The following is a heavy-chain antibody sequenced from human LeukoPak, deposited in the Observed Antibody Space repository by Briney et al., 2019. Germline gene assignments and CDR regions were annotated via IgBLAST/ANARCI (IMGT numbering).Heavy chain of an antibody. CDR1: GGSISSSSYY. CDR3: ARDPYFYYDSSGYSMADAFDI. CDR2: IYYSGST. Sequence: SETLSLTCTVSGGSISSSSYYWGWIRQPPGKGLEWIGSIYYSGSTYYNPSLKSRVTISVDTSKNQFSLKLGSVTAADTAVYYCARDPYFYYDSSGYSMADAFDIWGQGTMVTVSS. D-gene: IGHD3-22*01. V-gene: IGHV4-39*07. J-gene: IGHJ3*02.